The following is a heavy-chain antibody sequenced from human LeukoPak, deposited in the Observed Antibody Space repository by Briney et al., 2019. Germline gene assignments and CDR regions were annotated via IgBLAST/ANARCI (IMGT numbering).Heavy chain of an antibody. D-gene: IGHD5-18*01. Sequence: TGGSLRLSCAASRFTFNYAWMSWVRQAPGKGLEWVGRIKSKTDGETTDYAAPVKGRFTISRDDSKNTLYLQMNSLKTEDAALYYCTTAPSGYAYMNGWHLDYWGQGALVTVSS. CDR3: TTAPSGYAYMNGWHLDY. J-gene: IGHJ4*02. V-gene: IGHV3-15*01. CDR2: IKSKTDGETT. CDR1: RFTFNYAW.